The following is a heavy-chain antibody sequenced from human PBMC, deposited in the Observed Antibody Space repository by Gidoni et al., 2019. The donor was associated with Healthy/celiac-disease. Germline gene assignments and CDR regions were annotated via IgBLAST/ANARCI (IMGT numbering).Heavy chain of an antibody. V-gene: IGHV4-59*01. Sequence: QVQRQESGPGLVKPSETLSLTCTDSGGSISSYYWRWIRQPTGKGLEWIGYIYYSGRTNYNPSLKSRVTISVDTSKTQFSLKLSSVTAADTAVYYCARVYCSGGSCHGAFDIWGQGTMVTVSS. J-gene: IGHJ3*02. D-gene: IGHD2-15*01. CDR3: ARVYCSGGSCHGAFDI. CDR1: GGSISSYY. CDR2: IYYSGRT.